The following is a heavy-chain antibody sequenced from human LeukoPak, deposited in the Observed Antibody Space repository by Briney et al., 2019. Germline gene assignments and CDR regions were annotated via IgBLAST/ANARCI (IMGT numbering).Heavy chain of an antibody. CDR1: GGTFSSYA. J-gene: IGHJ4*02. Sequence: SVKVSCTASGGTFSSYAISWVRQAPGQGLEWMGGIIPIFGTANYAQKFQGRVTITADESTSTAYMELSSLRSEDTAVYYCAGHYYDSSGYYYFDYWGQGTLVTVSS. V-gene: IGHV1-69*13. D-gene: IGHD3-22*01. CDR2: IIPIFGTA. CDR3: AGHYYDSSGYYYFDY.